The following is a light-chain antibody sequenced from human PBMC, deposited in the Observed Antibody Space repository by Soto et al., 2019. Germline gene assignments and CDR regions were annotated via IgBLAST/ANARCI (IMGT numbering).Light chain of an antibody. CDR2: GAS. CDR1: QSVSRTY. V-gene: IGKV3-20*01. Sequence: DIVLTQSPGTLSLSPGERATLSCRASQSVSRTYLAWYQQKPGQAPRLLIYGASNMATGIPDRFSGSGSGTDFTLTISSLEPEDFAVYYCQQYGSFPTTFGQGTKVESK. CDR3: QQYGSFPTT. J-gene: IGKJ1*01.